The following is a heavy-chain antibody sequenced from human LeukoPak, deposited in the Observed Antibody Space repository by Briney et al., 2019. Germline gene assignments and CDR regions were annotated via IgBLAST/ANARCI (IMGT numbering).Heavy chain of an antibody. D-gene: IGHD3-22*01. CDR1: GYTFTSYG. J-gene: IGHJ4*02. V-gene: IGHV1-18*01. CDR3: ARSYDSSGYYQYYFEY. CDR2: ISAYNGNT. Sequence: ASVKVSCKACGYTFTSYGISWARQAPGQGLEWMGWISAYNGNTNYAQKLQGRVTMTTDTSTSTAYMELRSLRSDDTAVYYCARSYDSSGYYQYYFEYWGQGTLVTVSS.